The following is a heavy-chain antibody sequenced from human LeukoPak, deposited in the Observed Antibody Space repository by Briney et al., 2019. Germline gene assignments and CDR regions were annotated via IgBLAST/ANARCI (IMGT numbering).Heavy chain of an antibody. CDR3: ARSGYPYYFDY. J-gene: IGHJ4*02. D-gene: IGHD3-22*01. V-gene: IGHV4-31*03. CDR1: GGSISSGDYY. CDR2: IYYSGST. Sequence: SQTLSLTCTVSGGSISSGDYYWSWIRQHPGKGLEWIGYIYYSGSTYYNPSLKSRVTISVDTSKSQFSLKLSSVTAADTAVYYCARSGYPYYFDYWGQGTLVTVSS.